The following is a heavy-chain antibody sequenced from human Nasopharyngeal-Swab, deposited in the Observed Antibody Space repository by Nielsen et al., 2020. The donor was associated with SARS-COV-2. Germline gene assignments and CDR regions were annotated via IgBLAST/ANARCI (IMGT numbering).Heavy chain of an antibody. D-gene: IGHD4-17*01. V-gene: IGHV4-39*07. Sequence: SETLSLTCSVSGDSISSSGYYWGWVRQPPGKGLEWIGRLYYTGDTYYNPSLRGRVTLSVDTSKNQVSLKLNSVTAADTALYYCARLWPTVTTQWGQGTMVTVSS. CDR1: GDSISSSGYY. CDR2: LYYTGDT. CDR3: ARLWPTVTTQ. J-gene: IGHJ3*01.